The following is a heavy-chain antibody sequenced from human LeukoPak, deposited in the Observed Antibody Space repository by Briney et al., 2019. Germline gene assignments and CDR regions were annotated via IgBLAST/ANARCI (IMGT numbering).Heavy chain of an antibody. D-gene: IGHD6-13*01. Sequence: WETLSLTCIVSVGSISSYYWSWIRPPAGKGLDRIGRIYSSGSTNYNPSLKSRVTMSVDTSKNQFSLKLSSVTAADTAVYYCAKNVAAAGPYFDYWGQGTLVTVSS. CDR3: AKNVAAAGPYFDY. J-gene: IGHJ4*02. V-gene: IGHV4-4*07. CDR2: IYSSGST. CDR1: VGSISSYY.